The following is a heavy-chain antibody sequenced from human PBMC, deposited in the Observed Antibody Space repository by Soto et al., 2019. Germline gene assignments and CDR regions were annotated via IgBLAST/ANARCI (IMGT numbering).Heavy chain of an antibody. CDR2: IIPIFGTA. CDR1: GGTFSSYA. J-gene: IGHJ6*02. Sequence: GASVKVSCKASGGTFSSYAISWVRQAPGQGLEWMGGIIPIFGTANYAQKFQGRVTITADKSTSTAYMELSSLRSEDTAVYYCARGGGIAVAGISWGGDYYYGMDVWGQGTTVIVSS. CDR3: ARGGGIAVAGISWGGDYYYGMDV. D-gene: IGHD6-19*01. V-gene: IGHV1-69*06.